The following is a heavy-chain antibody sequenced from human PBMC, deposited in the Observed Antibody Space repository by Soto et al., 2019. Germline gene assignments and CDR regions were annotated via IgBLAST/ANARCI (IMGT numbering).Heavy chain of an antibody. CDR3: ARDSHYFTVTTSGGMDV. CDR2: IYSSGST. J-gene: IGHJ6*02. CDR1: GGSIDNFY. Sequence: PSQTLSLTCTVSGGSIDNFYWSWIRQPTGKGLEWIGYIYSSGSTNYNPSLKRRVTISVDTSKNQFSLKLSSVTAAETAVYFCARDSHYFTVTTSGGMDVWGQGTTVTVSS. D-gene: IGHD4-17*01. V-gene: IGHV4-59*01.